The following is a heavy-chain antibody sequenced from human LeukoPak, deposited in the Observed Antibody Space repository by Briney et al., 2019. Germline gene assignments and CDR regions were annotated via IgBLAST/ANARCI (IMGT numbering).Heavy chain of an antibody. CDR3: ARERAYSRYMDV. Sequence: PGGSLRLSCAASGFTFSSYWMSWVRQAPGTGLERVANIKQDGSEKYYVDSVKRRFTISRDNDKNSLYLQMKSLRAEATAVYYCARERAYSRYMDVWGKGTTVTVSS. CDR2: IKQDGSEK. CDR1: GFTFSSYW. D-gene: IGHD6-13*01. J-gene: IGHJ6*03. V-gene: IGHV3-7*01.